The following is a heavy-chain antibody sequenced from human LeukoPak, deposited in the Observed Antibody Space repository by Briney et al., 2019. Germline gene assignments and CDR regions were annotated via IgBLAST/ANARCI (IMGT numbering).Heavy chain of an antibody. V-gene: IGHV1-69*05. J-gene: IGHJ5*02. CDR2: IIPIFGTA. CDR3: ARETYGDLNWFDP. D-gene: IGHD4-17*01. CDR1: VGTFSSYA. Sequence: SVKVSCKASVGTFSSYAISWVRQAPGQGLEWMGGIIPIFGTANYAEKFQGRVTITTDESKSTAYMELSSLRSEDTAVYYCARETYGDLNWFDPWGQGTLVTVSS.